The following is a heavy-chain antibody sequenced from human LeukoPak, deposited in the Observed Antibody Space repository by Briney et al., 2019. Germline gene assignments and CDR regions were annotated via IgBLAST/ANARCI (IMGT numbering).Heavy chain of an antibody. CDR1: GFTFSSYA. J-gene: IGHJ4*02. D-gene: IGHD3-3*01. Sequence: GGSLRLSCAASGFTFSSYAMSWVRQAPGKGLEWVSAISGSGGSTYYADSVKGRFTISRDNSKNTLYLQMNSLRAEDTAVYYCAKDRRGGWGGYFPLDYWGQGTLVTVSS. CDR3: AKDRRGGWGGYFPLDY. CDR2: ISGSGGST. V-gene: IGHV3-23*01.